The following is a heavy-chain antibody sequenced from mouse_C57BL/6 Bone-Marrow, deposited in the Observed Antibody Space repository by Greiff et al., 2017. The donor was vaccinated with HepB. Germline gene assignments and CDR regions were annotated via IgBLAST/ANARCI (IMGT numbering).Heavy chain of an antibody. V-gene: IGHV2-5*01. D-gene: IGHD4-1*01. CDR2: IWRGGST. J-gene: IGHJ1*03. CDR3: AKKGLTGSHWYFDV. Sequence: VQLQQSGPGLVQPSQRLSITCTVSGFSLTSYGVHWVRQSPGKGLEWLGVIWRGGSTDYNAAFMSRLSITKDNSKSQVFFKMNSLQADDTAIYYCAKKGLTGSHWYFDVGGTGTTVTVSS. CDR1: GFSLTSYG.